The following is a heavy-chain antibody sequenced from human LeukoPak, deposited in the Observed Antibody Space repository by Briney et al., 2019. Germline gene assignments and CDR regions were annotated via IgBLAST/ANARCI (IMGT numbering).Heavy chain of an antibody. CDR1: GFDFSAYT. CDR2: VSGVSNFI. V-gene: IGHV3-21*01. J-gene: IGHJ4*02. D-gene: IGHD1-26*01. Sequence: GGSLRLSCAASGFDFSAYTMAWVRQAPGRGLEWVSSVSGVSNFIYYADSVRGRFTISRDNAKNSLFLQMNSPRVEDTAIYYCAKDHWFAVGNPDRDAVYNFDYWGRGTLVTVSS. CDR3: AKDHWFAVGNPDRDAVYNFDY.